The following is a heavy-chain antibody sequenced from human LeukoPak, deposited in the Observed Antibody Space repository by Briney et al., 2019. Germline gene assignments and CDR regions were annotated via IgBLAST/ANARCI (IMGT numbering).Heavy chain of an antibody. J-gene: IGHJ4*02. Sequence: PGGSLRLSCAASGFTFSSYWMSWVRQAPGKGLEWVANIKQDGSEKYYVDSVKGRFTISRDNAKNSLYLQMNSLRAEDTAMYYCAKGALTYSSCYDYWGQGTPVTVSS. CDR2: IKQDGSEK. V-gene: IGHV3-7*03. D-gene: IGHD6-25*01. CDR1: GFTFSSYW. CDR3: AKGALTYSSCYDY.